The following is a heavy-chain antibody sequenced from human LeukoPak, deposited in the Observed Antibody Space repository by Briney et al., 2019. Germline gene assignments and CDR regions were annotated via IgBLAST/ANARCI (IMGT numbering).Heavy chain of an antibody. CDR3: AELGITMIGGV. CDR2: ISSSGSTI. V-gene: IGHV3-48*03. Sequence: PGGSLRLSCAASGFTFSSYEMNWVRQAPGKGLELVSYISSSGSTIYYADSVKGRFNISRDNAKNSLYLQMNSLRAEDTAVYYCAELGITMIGGVWGKGTTVTISS. CDR1: GFTFSSYE. D-gene: IGHD3-10*02. J-gene: IGHJ6*04.